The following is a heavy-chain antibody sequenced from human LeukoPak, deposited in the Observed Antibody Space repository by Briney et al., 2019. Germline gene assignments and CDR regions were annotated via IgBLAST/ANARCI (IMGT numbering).Heavy chain of an antibody. CDR1: GYTFTSYG. V-gene: IGHV1-18*01. D-gene: IGHD2-15*01. CDR2: ISAYNGNT. Sequence: ASVKVSCKASGYTFTSYGISWVRQAPGQGLEWMGWISAYNGNTNYAQKLQGRVTMTTDTSTSPAYMELRSLRSDDTAVYYCARADSVVVVAADYYYGMDVWGQGTTVTVSS. CDR3: ARADSVVVVAADYYYGMDV. J-gene: IGHJ6*02.